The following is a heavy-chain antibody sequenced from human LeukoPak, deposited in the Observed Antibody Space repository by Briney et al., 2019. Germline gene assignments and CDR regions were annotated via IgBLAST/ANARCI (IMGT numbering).Heavy chain of an antibody. V-gene: IGHV3-33*01. CDR3: ARDPTQYSSSWHWEH. CDR1: GFTFRNSG. Sequence: GGSLRLSCAASGFTFRNSGMHWVRQAPGKGLEWVAVIWYDGSQKYYADSVKGRFTISRDTSNTLYLQMNSLRREDTAVYFCARDPTQYSSSWHWEHWGQGTLVSVSS. CDR2: IWYDGSQK. J-gene: IGHJ4*02. D-gene: IGHD6-13*01.